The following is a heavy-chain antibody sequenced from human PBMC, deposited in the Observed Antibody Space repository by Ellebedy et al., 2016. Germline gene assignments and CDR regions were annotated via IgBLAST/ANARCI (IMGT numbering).Heavy chain of an antibody. CDR3: ASGGRGYFDL. CDR1: GGSNYA. V-gene: IGHV1-69*13. D-gene: IGHD2-15*01. J-gene: IGHJ2*01. CDR2: IIPMFGTT. Sequence: ASVKVSCKASGGSNYAISWVRQAPGHGLEWMGGIIPMFGTTNCAQKFQGRVTITADESTRTAYMGLSSLRSEDLAVYYCASGGRGYFDLWGRGTLVTVSS.